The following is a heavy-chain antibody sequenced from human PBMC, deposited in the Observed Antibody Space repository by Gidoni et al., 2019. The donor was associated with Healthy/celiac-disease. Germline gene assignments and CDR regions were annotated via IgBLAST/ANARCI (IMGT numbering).Heavy chain of an antibody. CDR2: IIPIFGTA. CDR1: GGTFSSYA. CDR3: ARGVRYCSGGSCYSNTNYYYYYGMDV. V-gene: IGHV1-69*01. Sequence: QVQLVQSGAEVKKPGSSVKVSCKASGGTFSSYAISWVRQAPGQGLEWMGGIIPIFGTANSAQKFQGRVTITADETTSTAYMELSSLRSEDTAVYYCARGVRYCSGGSCYSNTNYYYYYGMDVWGQGATVTVSS. J-gene: IGHJ6*02. D-gene: IGHD2-15*01.